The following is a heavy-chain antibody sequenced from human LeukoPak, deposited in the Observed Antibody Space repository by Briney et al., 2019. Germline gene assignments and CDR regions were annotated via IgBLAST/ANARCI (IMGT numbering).Heavy chain of an antibody. CDR3: VKGSTPRFDYYGMDV. CDR1: GFTFSSYA. Sequence: GGSLRLSCSASGFTFSSYAMHWVRQAPGKGLEYVSAISSNGGSTYYADSVKGRFTISRDNSKNTLYLQMSGLRAEDTAVYYCVKGSTPRFDYYGMDVWGQGTTVTVSS. V-gene: IGHV3-64D*09. CDR2: ISSNGGST. D-gene: IGHD3-10*01. J-gene: IGHJ6*02.